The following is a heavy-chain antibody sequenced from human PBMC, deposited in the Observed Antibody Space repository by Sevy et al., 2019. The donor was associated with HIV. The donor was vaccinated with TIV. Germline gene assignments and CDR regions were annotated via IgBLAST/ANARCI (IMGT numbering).Heavy chain of an antibody. J-gene: IGHJ4*02. CDR1: GFTVSSNY. CDR3: AKVTFRERAAMLYYFDY. V-gene: IGHV3-53*01. CDR2: IYSGGST. Sequence: GGSLRLSCAASGFTVSSNYMSSVRQAPGKGLEWVSVIYSGGSTYYADSVKGRFTISRDSSKNTLYLQMNSLRAEDTAVYYCAKVTFRERAAMLYYFDYWGQGTLVTVSS. D-gene: IGHD2-8*01.